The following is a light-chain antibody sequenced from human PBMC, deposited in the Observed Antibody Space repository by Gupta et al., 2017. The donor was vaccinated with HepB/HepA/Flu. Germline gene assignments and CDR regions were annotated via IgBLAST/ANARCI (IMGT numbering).Light chain of an antibody. CDR1: SSNIGTHYD. Sequence: SVLTQPPAVPGPPGQKVTISCNRSSSNIGTHYDLHWYQHHPGTAPKLLIYGNTYRPSGVPDRFSGSKSGTSTSLAITGLQAEDEADYYCQSYDSGLSGSVFGGGTKLTVL. CDR2: GNT. J-gene: IGLJ2*01. CDR3: QSYDSGLSGSV. V-gene: IGLV1-40*01.